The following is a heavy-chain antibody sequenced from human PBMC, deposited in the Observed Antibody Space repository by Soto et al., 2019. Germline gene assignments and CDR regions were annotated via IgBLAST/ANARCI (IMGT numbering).Heavy chain of an antibody. V-gene: IGHV3-72*01. CDR1: GASLSGYD. D-gene: IGHD3-22*01. J-gene: IGHJ4*02. CDR3: VRTTYFSDSSVYTRFFDY. Sequence: PSETLSLTCAVYGASLSGYDWSWVRQAPGKGLEWVGRSRDKAQGYSTTYAASVKGRFTTSRDESKNSVYLQMNSLKTEDTAIYYCVRTTYFSDSSVYTRFFDYWGQGTLVTVSS. CDR2: SRDKAQGYST.